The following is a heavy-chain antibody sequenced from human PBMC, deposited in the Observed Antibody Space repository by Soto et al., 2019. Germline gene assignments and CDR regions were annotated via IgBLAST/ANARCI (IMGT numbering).Heavy chain of an antibody. CDR3: AKDLATPSNSKPTIPDY. CDR1: GFTFSSYG. CDR2: ISYDGSNK. V-gene: IGHV3-30*18. Sequence: GGSLRLSCAASGFTFSSYGMHWVRQAPGKGLEWVAVISYDGSNKYYADSVKGRFTISRDNSKNTLYLQMNSLRAEDTAVYYCAKDLATPSNSKPTIPDYWGQGTLVTVSS. D-gene: IGHD4-4*01. J-gene: IGHJ4*02.